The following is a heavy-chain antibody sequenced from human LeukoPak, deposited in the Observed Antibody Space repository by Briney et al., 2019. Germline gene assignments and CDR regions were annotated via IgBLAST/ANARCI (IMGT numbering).Heavy chain of an antibody. CDR3: ARDVPGRDY. Sequence: GASVKVSCKASGYTFTGNYMHWVRQIPGQGLEWMGRINPKNGGTNHAQKFQGRVTMTRDTSISTACMELSGLRSDDTAVYYCARDVPGRDYWGQGTLVTVSS. J-gene: IGHJ4*02. V-gene: IGHV1-2*06. CDR1: GYTFTGNY. D-gene: IGHD2-15*01. CDR2: INPKNGGT.